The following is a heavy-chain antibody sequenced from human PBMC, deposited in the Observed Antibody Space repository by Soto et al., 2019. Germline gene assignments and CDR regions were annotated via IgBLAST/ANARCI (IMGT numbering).Heavy chain of an antibody. CDR3: ARAYCSGGSCLPHFDY. CDR2: IWYDGSNK. CDR1: GFTFSSYG. D-gene: IGHD2-15*01. J-gene: IGHJ4*02. Sequence: GGSLRLSCAASGFTFSSYGMHRVRQAPGKGLEWVAVIWYDGSNKYYADSVKGRFTISRDNSKNTLYLQMNSLRAEDTAVYYCARAYCSGGSCLPHFDYWGQGTLVTVSS. V-gene: IGHV3-33*01.